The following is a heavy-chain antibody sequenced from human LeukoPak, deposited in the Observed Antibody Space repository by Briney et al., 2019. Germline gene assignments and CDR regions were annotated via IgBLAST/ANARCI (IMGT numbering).Heavy chain of an antibody. CDR1: GGSFSGYY. Sequence: KPSETLSLTCAVYGGSFSGYYWSWIRQPPGKGLEWIGEVNHSGSTNYNPSLKSRVTISVATSRNQFSLKLSSVTAADTAMYHCARAGDSSGYSDYWGQGTLVTVSS. J-gene: IGHJ4*02. CDR3: ARAGDSSGYSDY. D-gene: IGHD3-22*01. V-gene: IGHV4-34*01. CDR2: VNHSGST.